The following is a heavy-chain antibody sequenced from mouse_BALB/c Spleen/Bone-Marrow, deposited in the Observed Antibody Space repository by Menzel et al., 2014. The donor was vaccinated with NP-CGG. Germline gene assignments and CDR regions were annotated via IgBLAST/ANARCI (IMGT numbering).Heavy chain of an antibody. CDR3: ARDYYGFSYGFAY. CDR2: INPYNGGT. CDR1: GYSFTGYT. J-gene: IGHJ3*01. D-gene: IGHD1-1*01. V-gene: IGHV1-18*01. Sequence: VQLQQPGPELVKPGASMKISCKASGYSFTGYTMNWVEQSHGKNLEWIGLINPYNGGTNYNQKFKGKATLTVDKSSSTAYMELLSLTSEDSAVYYCARDYYGFSYGFAYWGQGTLVTVSA.